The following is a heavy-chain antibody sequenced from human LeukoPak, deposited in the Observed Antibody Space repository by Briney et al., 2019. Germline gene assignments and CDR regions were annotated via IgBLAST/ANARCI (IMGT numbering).Heavy chain of an antibody. CDR2: INHSGST. V-gene: IGHV4-34*01. D-gene: IGHD3-22*01. CDR1: GGSFSDYY. J-gene: IGHJ4*02. CDR3: AIRDYYDSSGYKYYFDY. Sequence: PSETLSLTCAVYGGSFSDYYWSWIRQPPGKGLEWIGEINHSGSTNYNPSLKSRVTISVDTSKNQFSLKLSSVTAADTAVYYCAIRDYYDSSGYKYYFDYGGQGTLVTVSS.